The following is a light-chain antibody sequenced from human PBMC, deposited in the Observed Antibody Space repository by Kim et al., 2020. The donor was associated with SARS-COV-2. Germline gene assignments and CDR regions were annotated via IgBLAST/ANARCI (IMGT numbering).Light chain of an antibody. CDR2: DAS. CDR3: QQYNHWPPYT. Sequence: ILMTQSPATLSVSPGERVTLSCRASQSIADNLAWYQQKPGQAPRLLMYDASTRATGVPARFSGGGSGSQFTLTISGLQSEDFAVYYCQQYNHWPPYTFGQGTKLEI. CDR1: QSIADN. V-gene: IGKV3-15*01. J-gene: IGKJ2*01.